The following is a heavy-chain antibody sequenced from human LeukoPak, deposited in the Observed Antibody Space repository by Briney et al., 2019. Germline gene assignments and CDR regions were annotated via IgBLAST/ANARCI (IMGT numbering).Heavy chain of an antibody. CDR1: GFTFSSYA. V-gene: IGHV3-23*01. Sequence: GGSLRLSCAASGFTFSSYAMSWVRQAPGKGLEWVSAISGSGGSTYYAGSVKGRFTISRDNFKNTLYLQMNSLRAEDTAVYYCAKGGLCGGDCKGVFDYWGQGTLVTVSS. CDR3: AKGGLCGGDCKGVFDY. D-gene: IGHD2-21*02. J-gene: IGHJ4*02. CDR2: ISGSGGST.